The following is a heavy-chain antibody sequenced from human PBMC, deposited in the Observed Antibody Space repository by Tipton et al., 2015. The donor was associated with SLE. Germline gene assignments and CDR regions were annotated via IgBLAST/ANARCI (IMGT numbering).Heavy chain of an antibody. V-gene: IGHV3-74*01. D-gene: IGHD5-18*01. J-gene: IGHJ4*02. CDR2: IKSDGTIT. CDR3: ALARGSSNLDTPGY. CDR1: GFSFSGYW. Sequence: GSLRLSCAASGFSFSGYWMHWVRQGPGEGLVWVSSIKSDGTITRYAESVKGRFTISRDSAKKTLYLQMNNLRVGDTAVYYCALARGSSNLDTPGYWGQGTLLTVSS.